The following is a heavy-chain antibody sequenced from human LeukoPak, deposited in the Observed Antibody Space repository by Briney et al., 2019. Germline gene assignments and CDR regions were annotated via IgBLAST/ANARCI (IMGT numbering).Heavy chain of an antibody. V-gene: IGHV3-48*01. CDR2: ISSSSSTI. CDR1: GFTFSNYN. CDR3: ARHLASIVMDV. Sequence: PGGSLRLSCAASGFTFSNYNMNWVRQAPEKGLEWVSYISSSSSTIYYADSVKGRFTISRDNAKNSLYLQMNSLRAEDTAVYYCARHLASIVMDVWGKGTTVTVSS. J-gene: IGHJ6*03. D-gene: IGHD2-15*01.